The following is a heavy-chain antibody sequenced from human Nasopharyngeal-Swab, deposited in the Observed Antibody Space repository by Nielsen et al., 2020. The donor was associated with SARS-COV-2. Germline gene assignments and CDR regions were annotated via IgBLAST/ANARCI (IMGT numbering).Heavy chain of an antibody. D-gene: IGHD6-19*01. V-gene: IGHV3-21*01. CDR2: ISSSSYI. CDR3: ARISSGWYDGY. Sequence: GESLKISCAASGFTFSSYSMNWVRQAPGKGLEWVSSISSSSYIYYADSVKGRFTISRDNAKNSLYLQMNSLRAEDTAVYYCARISSGWYDGYWGQGTLVTVSS. CDR1: GFTFSSYS. J-gene: IGHJ4*02.